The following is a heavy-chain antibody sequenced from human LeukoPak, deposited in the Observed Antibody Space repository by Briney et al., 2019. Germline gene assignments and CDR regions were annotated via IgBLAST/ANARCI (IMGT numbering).Heavy chain of an antibody. J-gene: IGHJ6*04. Sequence: GGSLRLSCAASGFTFSSYGMSWVRQAPGKGLEWVSAISGSGSTIYYADSVKGRFTISRDNAKNSLYLQMNSLRAEDTAVYYCAELGITMIGGVWGKGTTVTISS. V-gene: IGHV3-48*04. D-gene: IGHD3-10*02. CDR3: AELGITMIGGV. CDR1: GFTFSSYG. CDR2: ISGSGSTI.